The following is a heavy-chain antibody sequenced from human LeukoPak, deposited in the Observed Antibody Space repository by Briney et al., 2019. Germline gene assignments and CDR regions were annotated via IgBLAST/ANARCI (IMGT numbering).Heavy chain of an antibody. V-gene: IGHV1-3*01. CDR1: GYTFTSYA. J-gene: IGHJ6*02. CDR2: INAGNGNT. CDR3: ARDLRRGPSYRGSYYYYGMDV. Sequence: ASVKVSCQASGYTFTSYAMHWVRQAPGQRLEWMGWINAGNGNTKYSQKFQGRVTITRDTSASTAYMELSSLRSEDTAVYYCARDLRRGPSYRGSYYYYGMDVWGQGTTVTVSS. D-gene: IGHD1-26*01.